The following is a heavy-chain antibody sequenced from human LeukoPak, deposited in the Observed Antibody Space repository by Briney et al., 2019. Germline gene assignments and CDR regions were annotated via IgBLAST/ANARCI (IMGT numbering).Heavy chain of an antibody. Sequence: GESLKISCKGSGYSFSTYWVGWVSQMPGKGLESMGIIYPGDSETRYSPSFQGQVTISADKSISTAYLQWSSLKASDTAMYYCARHGRTSYCTEFGGQGTLVTVSS. CDR2: IYPGDSET. J-gene: IGHJ1*01. V-gene: IGHV5-51*01. CDR1: GYSFSTYW. CDR3: ARHGRTSYCTEF. D-gene: IGHD2-8*02.